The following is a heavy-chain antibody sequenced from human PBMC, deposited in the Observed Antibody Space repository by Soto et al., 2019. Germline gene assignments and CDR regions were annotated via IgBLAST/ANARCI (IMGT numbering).Heavy chain of an antibody. Sequence: QLQLVQSGAEVKKPGSSVKVSCKASGGTFSSYAISWVRQAPGQGLEWMGGIIPIFGTANYAQKFQGRVTITADESTSTADMEVSSLRSEDTAVYYCARDCSAGSCYHNWFDPWGQGTLVTVSS. D-gene: IGHD2-15*01. CDR2: IIPIFGTA. V-gene: IGHV1-69*01. CDR3: ARDCSAGSCYHNWFDP. CDR1: GGTFSSYA. J-gene: IGHJ5*02.